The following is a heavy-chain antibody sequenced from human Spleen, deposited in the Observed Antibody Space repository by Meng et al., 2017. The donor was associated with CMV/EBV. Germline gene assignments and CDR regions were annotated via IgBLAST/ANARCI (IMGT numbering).Heavy chain of an antibody. Sequence: GSLRLSCTVSGGSISSSSYYWGWIRQPPGKGLEWIGSIYYSGSTYYNPSLKSRVTISVDTSKNQFSLKLSSVTAADTAVYYCARGRRFLEWLLYREWFDPWGQGTLVTVSS. V-gene: IGHV4-39*07. J-gene: IGHJ5*02. D-gene: IGHD3-3*01. CDR3: ARGRRFLEWLLYREWFDP. CDR2: IYYSGST. CDR1: GGSISSSSYY.